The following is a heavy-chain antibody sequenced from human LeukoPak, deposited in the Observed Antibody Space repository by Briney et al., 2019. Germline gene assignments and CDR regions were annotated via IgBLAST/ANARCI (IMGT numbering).Heavy chain of an antibody. CDR1: GFTFSSYA. V-gene: IGHV3-64D*06. J-gene: IGHJ4*02. CDR2: ISSNGGST. CDR3: AKAGDRYFDWLGFS. Sequence: GGSLRLSCSASGFTFSSYAMHWVRQAPGKGLEYVSAISSNGGSTYYADSVKGRFTLSRDNSKHTLYLQMSSLRAEDTAVYYCAKAGDRYFDWLGFSWGQGTLVTVPS. D-gene: IGHD3-9*01.